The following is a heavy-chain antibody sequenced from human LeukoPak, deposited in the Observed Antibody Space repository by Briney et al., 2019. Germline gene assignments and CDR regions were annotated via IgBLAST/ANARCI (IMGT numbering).Heavy chain of an antibody. D-gene: IGHD3-16*01. CDR1: GFTFSSYA. Sequence: GGSLRLSCAASGFTFSSYAMHWIRQAPGKGLEWVAVISYDGSNKYYADSVKGRFTISRDNSKNTLYLQMNSLRAEDTAVYYCARGVRGEAFDIWGQGTMVTVSS. CDR3: ARGVRGEAFDI. J-gene: IGHJ3*02. CDR2: ISYDGSNK. V-gene: IGHV3-30*04.